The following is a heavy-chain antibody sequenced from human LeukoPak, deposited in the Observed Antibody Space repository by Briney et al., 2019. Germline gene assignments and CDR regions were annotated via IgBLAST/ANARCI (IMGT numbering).Heavy chain of an antibody. D-gene: IGHD6-13*01. Sequence: GGSLRLSCAASGFTLSNYLMHWGRQVPGKGLVWVSSINGHGNTTKYADSVRGRFTISRDNAKNTLFLQMYSLRADDTAVYFCSRGREYISNWNPFDFWGHGTLVTVSS. V-gene: IGHV3-74*01. J-gene: IGHJ4*01. CDR1: GFTLSNYL. CDR3: SRGREYISNWNPFDF. CDR2: INGHGNTT.